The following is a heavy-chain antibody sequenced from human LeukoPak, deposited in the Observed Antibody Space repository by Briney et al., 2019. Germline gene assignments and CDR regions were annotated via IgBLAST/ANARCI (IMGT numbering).Heavy chain of an antibody. CDR1: GFTFSSYS. J-gene: IGHJ4*02. Sequence: GGSLRLSCAASGFTFSSYSMNWVRQAPGKGLEWVLSISSSGSYIYYADSVKGRFTISRDNAKNSLYLQMNSLRAEDTAVYYCARGPPLGDYGSGSYFSYWGQGTLVTVSS. CDR3: ARGPPLGDYGSGSYFSY. CDR2: ISSSGSYI. V-gene: IGHV3-21*01. D-gene: IGHD3-10*01.